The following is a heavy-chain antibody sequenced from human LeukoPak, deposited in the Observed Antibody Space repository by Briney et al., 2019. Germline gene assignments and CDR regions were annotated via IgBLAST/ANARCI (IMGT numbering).Heavy chain of an antibody. CDR3: ARGKTYRKGGTHYYYYMDV. Sequence: PSQTLSLTCTVSGGSISSGSYYWSWSRQPPGKGLEWIGEINHSGSTNYNPSLKSRVTISVDTSKNQFSLKLSSVTAADTAVYYCARGKTYRKGGTHYYYYMDVWGKGTTVTVSS. CDR2: INHSGST. D-gene: IGHD1-26*01. CDR1: GGSISSGSYY. J-gene: IGHJ6*03. V-gene: IGHV4-39*07.